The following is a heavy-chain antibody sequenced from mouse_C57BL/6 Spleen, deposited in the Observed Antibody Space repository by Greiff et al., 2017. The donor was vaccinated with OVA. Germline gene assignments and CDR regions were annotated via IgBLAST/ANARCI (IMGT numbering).Heavy chain of an antibody. V-gene: IGHV5-9-1*02. CDR2: ISSGGDYI. J-gene: IGHJ4*01. CDR3: TREGLKLYYAMDD. D-gene: IGHD2-4*01. Sequence: EVKLMESGEGLVKPGGSLKLSCAASGFTFSSYAMSWVRQTPEKRLEWVAYISSGGDYIYYADTVKGRFTISRDNARNTLYLQMSSLKSEDTAMYYCTREGLKLYYAMDDWGQGTSVTVSS. CDR1: GFTFSSYA.